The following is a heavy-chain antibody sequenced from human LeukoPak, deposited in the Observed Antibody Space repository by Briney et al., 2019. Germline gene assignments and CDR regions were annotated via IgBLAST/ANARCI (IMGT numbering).Heavy chain of an antibody. D-gene: IGHD6-25*01. V-gene: IGHV3-53*01. Sequence: GGSLRLSCAASGFTASSNYMSWVRQAPGKGLEWVSVIYSGSSADYADSVKGRFTISRDNSKNTLYLQMNSLRAEDTAVYYCAREGAAAEDVNWFDPWGQGTLVTVSS. CDR3: AREGAAAEDVNWFDP. CDR1: GFTASSNY. J-gene: IGHJ5*02. CDR2: IYSGSSA.